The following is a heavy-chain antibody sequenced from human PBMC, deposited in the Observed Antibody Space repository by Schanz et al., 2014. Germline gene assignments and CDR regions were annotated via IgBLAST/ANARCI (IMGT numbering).Heavy chain of an antibody. CDR2: ISGSGGST. Sequence: EVQLVESGGGLVKPGGSLRLSCAASTSIFNHAWMSWVRQAPGKGLEWVSAISGSGGSTYYADSVKGRFTISRDNSKNTLYLQMNSLRVEDTAVYFCVSQTGSPNYWGQGTLVTVSS. V-gene: IGHV3-23*04. D-gene: IGHD6-13*01. CDR1: TSIFNHAW. CDR3: VSQTGSPNY. J-gene: IGHJ4*02.